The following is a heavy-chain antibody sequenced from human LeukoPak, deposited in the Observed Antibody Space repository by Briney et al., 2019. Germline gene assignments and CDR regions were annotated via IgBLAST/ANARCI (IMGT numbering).Heavy chain of an antibody. D-gene: IGHD3-10*01. CDR1: GFTVSSNY. Sequence: PGGSLRLSCAASGFTVSSNYMSWVRQAPGKGLEWVSSISSSSSHIYYADSVKGRFTISRDNPKNSLYLQMNSLTAEDTAVYYCAREVGEAFDIWGQGTMVTASS. J-gene: IGHJ3*02. CDR2: ISSSSSHI. V-gene: IGHV3-21*01. CDR3: AREVGEAFDI.